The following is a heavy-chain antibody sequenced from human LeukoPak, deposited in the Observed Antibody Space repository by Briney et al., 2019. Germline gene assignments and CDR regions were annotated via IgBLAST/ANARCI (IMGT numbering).Heavy chain of an antibody. J-gene: IGHJ4*02. V-gene: IGHV4-59*08. Sequence: PLETLSLTCTVSGGSISSYYWSWIRQPPGKGLEWIGYIYYSGSTNYNPSLKSRVTISVDTSKNQFSLKLSSVTAADTAVYYCARRLAPWGQGTLVTVSS. CDR3: ARRLAP. CDR1: GGSISSYY. CDR2: IYYSGST.